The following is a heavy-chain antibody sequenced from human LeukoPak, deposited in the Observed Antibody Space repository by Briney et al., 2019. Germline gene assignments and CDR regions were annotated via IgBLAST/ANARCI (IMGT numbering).Heavy chain of an antibody. CDR3: ARDGSSSSDYYYYYMDV. Sequence: GASVKVSCKASGYTFTSYGISWVRQAPGQGLEWMGMINPSGGSTSYAQKFQGRVTMTRDTSTSTVYMELSSLRSEDTAVYYCARDGSSSSDYYYYYMDVWGKGTTVTVSS. CDR1: GYTFTSYG. V-gene: IGHV1-46*01. CDR2: INPSGGST. D-gene: IGHD6-6*01. J-gene: IGHJ6*03.